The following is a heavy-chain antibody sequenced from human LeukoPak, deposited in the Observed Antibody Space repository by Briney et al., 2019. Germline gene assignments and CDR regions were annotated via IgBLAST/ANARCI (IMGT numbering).Heavy chain of an antibody. CDR3: ARRGSTRSYGYWFDP. CDR2: IYSGGST. J-gene: IGHJ5*02. CDR1: GFTVSSNY. D-gene: IGHD1-26*01. V-gene: IGHV3-53*01. Sequence: QPGGSLSLSCAASGFTVSSNYMSWVRQAPGKGLEWVSVIYSGGSTYYADSVKGRFTISRDNSKNTLYLQMNSLRAEDTAVYYCARRGSTRSYGYWFDPWGQGTLVTVSS.